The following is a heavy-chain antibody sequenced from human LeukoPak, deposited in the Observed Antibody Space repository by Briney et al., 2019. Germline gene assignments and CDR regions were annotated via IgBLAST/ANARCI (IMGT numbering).Heavy chain of an antibody. CDR2: INDSGRT. J-gene: IGHJ3*02. CDR3: ARARDGYNPDGFDI. Sequence: SETLSLTCAVNGGSFSGYYWSWIRQPPGKGLEWIGKINDSGRTNYNPSLKRRVTISVDTSKNQFSLKLSSVTAADTAVYYCARARDGYNPDGFDIWGQGTMVTVSS. CDR1: GGSFSGYY. V-gene: IGHV4-34*01. D-gene: IGHD5-24*01.